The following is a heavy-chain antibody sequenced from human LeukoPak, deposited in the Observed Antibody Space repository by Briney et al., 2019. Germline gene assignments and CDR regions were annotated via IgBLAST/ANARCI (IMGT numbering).Heavy chain of an antibody. CDR3: ARQKYSSSWYDAFDI. CDR1: GFTFSSYA. V-gene: IGHV3-30-3*01. J-gene: IGHJ3*02. D-gene: IGHD6-13*01. CDR2: ILYDGSNK. Sequence: GGSLRLSCAASGFTFSSYAMHWVRQAPGKGLEWVAVILYDGSNKYHADSVKGRFTFSRDNSKNTLYLQMNSLRAEDTAVYYCARQKYSSSWYDAFDIWGQGTMVTVSS.